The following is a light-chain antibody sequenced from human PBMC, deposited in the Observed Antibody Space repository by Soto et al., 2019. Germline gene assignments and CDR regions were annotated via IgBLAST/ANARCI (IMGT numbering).Light chain of an antibody. V-gene: IGKV3-15*01. CDR2: GTS. CDR1: QSVYTN. J-gene: IGKJ1*01. CDR3: QQYNNWPT. Sequence: EIVMTQSPATLSVSPGERDSISCRASQSVYTNLAWYQQKPGQAPRLLIYGTSARATDIAARFSGSGSGTEFTLTISSLQSEYFALYFCQQYNNWPTFSQGTKVDIK.